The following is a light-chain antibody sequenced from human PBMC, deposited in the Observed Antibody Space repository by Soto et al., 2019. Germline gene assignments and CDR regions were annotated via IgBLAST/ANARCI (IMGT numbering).Light chain of an antibody. V-gene: IGKV3-20*01. Sequence: DIELTQSPATLSLSPGERATLSCRASQSVSSSYLAWYQQKPGQAPRLLIYGASSRATGVPDRFSGSGSGTDFTLTISRLEPEDFAVYYCQQYGSSLLFTFGPGTKVDIK. CDR1: QSVSSSY. CDR3: QQYGSSLLFT. CDR2: GAS. J-gene: IGKJ3*01.